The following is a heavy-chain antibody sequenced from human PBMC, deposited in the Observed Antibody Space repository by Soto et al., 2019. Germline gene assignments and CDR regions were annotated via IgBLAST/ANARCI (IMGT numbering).Heavy chain of an antibody. CDR1: GDSTSTYF. Sequence: SETLSLTCSVSGDSTSTYFWSWIRQPAGKGLEWIGRMYITGSSDYNPSLKRRDTMSVDTAKNQFSLKLRSVTAADTAVYYCARVSGPVVVPAAAPTSPSFGLDVWGQGTSVTVSS. D-gene: IGHD2-2*01. J-gene: IGHJ6*02. CDR2: MYITGSS. CDR3: ARVSGPVVVPAAAPTSPSFGLDV. V-gene: IGHV4-4*07.